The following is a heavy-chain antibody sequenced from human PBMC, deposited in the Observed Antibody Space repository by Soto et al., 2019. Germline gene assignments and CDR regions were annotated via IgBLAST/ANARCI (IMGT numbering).Heavy chain of an antibody. V-gene: IGHV3-23*01. Sequence: EVQLLESGGDLVQPGGSLRLSCAASGFSFSTSSMAWVRQPPGKGLEWVSAISPSASDTLYADSVKGRFTISRDNYQXXXXXXXXXXXXXXXXXXXXXXXGYTFAYEWGQGALVTVSS. J-gene: IGHJ4*02. CDR3: XXXGYTFAYE. CDR1: GFSFSTSS. D-gene: IGHD5-18*01. CDR2: ISPSASDT.